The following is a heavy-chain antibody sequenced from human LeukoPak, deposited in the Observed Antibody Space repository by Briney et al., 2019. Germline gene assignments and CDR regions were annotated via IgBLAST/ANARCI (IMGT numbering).Heavy chain of an antibody. J-gene: IGHJ2*01. D-gene: IGHD1-1*01. CDR1: GFTFSNYA. V-gene: IGHV3-23*01. Sequence: GGSLRLSCAAAGFTFSNYAMSWVRQAPGKGLEWVSALSGSGASTYSADSVKGRFTISRDNSKNTLYLRMNSQRAEDTAIYSCAKGATGNYWYFDLWGRGTLVTVSS. CDR2: LSGSGAST. CDR3: AKGATGNYWYFDL.